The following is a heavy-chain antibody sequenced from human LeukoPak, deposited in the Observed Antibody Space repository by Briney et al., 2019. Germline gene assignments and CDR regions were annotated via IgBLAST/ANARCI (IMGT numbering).Heavy chain of an antibody. CDR2: ISGSGDST. V-gene: IGHV3-23*01. CDR3: AKQAVAAISWFDS. J-gene: IGHJ5*01. D-gene: IGHD6-19*01. CDR1: GFSFTTYA. Sequence: GGSLRLSCEASGFSFTTYAMSWVRQAPGKGLEWFSSISGSGDSTYYADSVKGRFTISRDTSKNTLCLQMNSLRAEDTALYYCAKQAVAAISWFDSWGQGTLVTVSS.